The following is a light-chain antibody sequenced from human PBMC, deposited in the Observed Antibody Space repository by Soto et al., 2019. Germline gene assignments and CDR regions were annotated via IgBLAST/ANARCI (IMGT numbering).Light chain of an antibody. CDR1: SSNVGGYNY. CDR2: EVN. CDR3: SSYAGTPFV. J-gene: IGLJ1*01. V-gene: IGLV2-8*01. Sequence: QSALTQPPSASGSPGQSVTISCTGTSSNVGGYNYVSWYQQHPGKAPKLIIYEVNKRPSGVPDRSSGSKSGNTASLTVSGLQAEDEADYYCSSYAGTPFVFGTGTKVTVL.